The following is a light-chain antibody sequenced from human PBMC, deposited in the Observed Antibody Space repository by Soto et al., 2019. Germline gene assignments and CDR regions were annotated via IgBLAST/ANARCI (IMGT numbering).Light chain of an antibody. CDR1: QDTSKF. J-gene: IGKJ2*01. CDR2: DAF. V-gene: IGKV1-33*01. CDR3: QQYYGLPYT. Sequence: DIQLTQSPSSLSVSVGDRVTMTCQASQDTSKFLNWYHHKPGKAPKLLIYDAFNLETGVPARFSGSGSVTHFTLTITGLQPEDVGTYYCQQYYGLPYTFGQGTKLAIK.